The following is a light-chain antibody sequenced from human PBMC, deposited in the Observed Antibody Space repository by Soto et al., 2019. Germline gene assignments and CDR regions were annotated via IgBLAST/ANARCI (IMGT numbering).Light chain of an antibody. V-gene: IGLV1-44*01. CDR2: LND. CDR1: SSNIGDNP. Sequence: QSVLTQPPSASGTPGQSVTISCSGSSSNIGDNPVNWYRHLPGAAPTLLIYLNDQRPSGVPDRFSGSKSGTSASLVISGLQPGDEADYYCAAWDYSLNALFGTGTKLTVL. J-gene: IGLJ1*01. CDR3: AAWDYSLNAL.